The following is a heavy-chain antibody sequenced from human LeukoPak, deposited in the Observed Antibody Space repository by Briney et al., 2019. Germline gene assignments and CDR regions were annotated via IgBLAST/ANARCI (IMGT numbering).Heavy chain of an antibody. CDR2: IYYTGTT. D-gene: IGHD2-15*01. CDR1: GGSMIRYY. V-gene: IGHV4-59*01. Sequence: PSESLSLTCTVSGGSMIRYYWGWTRQPPGKGLEWIGYIYYTGTTLFDPSLSSRVSMSVDTSRNQFSLRLNSVTAADTAVYYCARLLPNTLPGLPYNYHYLDVWGKGTTVTVSS. J-gene: IGHJ6*03. CDR3: ARLLPNTLPGLPYNYHYLDV.